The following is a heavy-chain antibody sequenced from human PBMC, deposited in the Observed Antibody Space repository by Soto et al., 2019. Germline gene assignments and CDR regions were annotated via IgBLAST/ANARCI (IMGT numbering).Heavy chain of an antibody. CDR1: GYTFTSYY. V-gene: IGHV1-46*01. J-gene: IGHJ3*02. Sequence: GASVKVSCKASGYTFTSYYMHWVRQAPGQGLEWVGIINPSGGSTSYAQKFQGRVTMTRDTSTSTVYMELSSLRSEDTAVYYCARDPRTYYYDSSGISSPPSLRDAIHIWGQGTIVTVSS. CDR2: INPSGGST. D-gene: IGHD3-22*01. CDR3: ARDPRTYYYDSSGISSPPSLRDAIHI.